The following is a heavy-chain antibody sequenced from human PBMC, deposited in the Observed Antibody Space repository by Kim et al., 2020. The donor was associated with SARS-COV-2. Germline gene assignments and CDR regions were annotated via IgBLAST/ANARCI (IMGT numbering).Heavy chain of an antibody. D-gene: IGHD1-20*01. CDR1: GDSVSSNSAA. CDR3: ARDLPGIKGFDI. CDR2: TYYRSKWYN. Sequence: SQTLSLTCDISGDSVSSNSAAWNWIRQSPARGLEWLGRTYYRSKWYNDYAVSVKSRITINSDTSKNQFSLQLNFVTPEDTAMYYCARDLPGIKGFDIWGQGTMVTVSS. J-gene: IGHJ3*02. V-gene: IGHV6-1*01.